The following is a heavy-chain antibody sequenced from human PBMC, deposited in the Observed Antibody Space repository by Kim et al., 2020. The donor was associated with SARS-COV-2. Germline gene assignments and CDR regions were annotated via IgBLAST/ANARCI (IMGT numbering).Heavy chain of an antibody. Sequence: GGSLRLSCSASGFTFSSYAMHWVRQAPGKGLEYVSAISSNGGSTYYADSVKGRFTISRDNSKNTLYLQMSSLRAEDTAVYYCVKGGFLDTVDYWGQGTLVTVSS. CDR2: ISSNGGST. J-gene: IGHJ4*02. CDR1: GFTFSSYA. CDR3: VKGGFLDTVDY. V-gene: IGHV3-64D*09. D-gene: IGHD3-3*01.